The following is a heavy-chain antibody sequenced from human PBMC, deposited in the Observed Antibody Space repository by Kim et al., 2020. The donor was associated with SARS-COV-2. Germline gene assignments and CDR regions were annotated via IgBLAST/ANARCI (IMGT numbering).Heavy chain of an antibody. D-gene: IGHD2-2*03. CDR3: ARDGYCSSTSCSPIDY. J-gene: IGHJ4*02. V-gene: IGHV4-39*07. Sequence: SLKSRVTISVDTSKNQFSLKLSSVTAADTAVYYCARDGYCSSTSCSPIDYWGQGTLVTVSS.